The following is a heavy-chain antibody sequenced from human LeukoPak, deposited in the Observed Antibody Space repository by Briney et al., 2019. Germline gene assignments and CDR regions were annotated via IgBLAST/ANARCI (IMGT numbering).Heavy chain of an antibody. CDR1: GGSISSYY. CDR2: IHYSGNT. V-gene: IGHV4-59*08. D-gene: IGHD7-27*01. CDR3: ARRASGVLYFDY. Sequence: SETLSLTCTVSGGSISSYYWSCIRQPPGKGLEWIGYIHYSGNTNYNPSLKSRVTISVDTSKNQFSLKVNSVTAADTAVYYCARRASGVLYFDYWGQGTLVTVSS. J-gene: IGHJ4*02.